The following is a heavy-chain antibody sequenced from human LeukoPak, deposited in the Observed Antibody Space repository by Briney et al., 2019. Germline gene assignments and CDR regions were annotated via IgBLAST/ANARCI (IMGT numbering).Heavy chain of an antibody. V-gene: IGHV3-21*01. CDR2: ISSSSSYI. CDR1: GFTFSSYS. D-gene: IGHD3-3*01. Sequence: GGSLRLSCAASGFTFSSYSMNWVRQAPGKGLEWVSSISSSSSYIYYADSVKGRFTISRDNAKNSLYLQMNSLRAEDTAVYYCARGGNHYGFWSGSPWGQGTLVTVSS. J-gene: IGHJ5*02. CDR3: ARGGNHYGFWSGSP.